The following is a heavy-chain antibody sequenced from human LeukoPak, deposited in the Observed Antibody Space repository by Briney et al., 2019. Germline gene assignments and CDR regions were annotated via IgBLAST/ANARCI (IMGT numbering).Heavy chain of an antibody. J-gene: IGHJ4*02. CDR3: ARGQNYYDSSGYSGPFDY. CDR1: GFTFSSYA. Sequence: GGSLRLSCAASGFTFSSYAMSWVRQAPGKGLEWVSVIYSGGSTYYADSVKGRFTISRDNSKNTLYLQMNSLRAEDTAVCYCARGQNYYDSSGYSGPFDYWGQGTLVTVSS. V-gene: IGHV3-66*01. D-gene: IGHD3-22*01. CDR2: IYSGGST.